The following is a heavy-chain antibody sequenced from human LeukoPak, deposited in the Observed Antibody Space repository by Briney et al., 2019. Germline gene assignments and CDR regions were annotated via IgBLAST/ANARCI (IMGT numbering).Heavy chain of an antibody. D-gene: IGHD6-13*01. CDR1: GFTVSSNY. J-gene: IGHJ6*03. CDR3: ARDAEDSTSDYYYMDV. CDR2: ISYDGSNK. Sequence: GGSLRLSCAASGFTVSSNYMSWVRQAPGKGLEWVAVISYDGSNKYYADSVKGRFTISRDNSKNTLYLQMNSLRAEDTAVYYCARDAEDSTSDYYYMDVWGKGTTVTISS. V-gene: IGHV3-30*03.